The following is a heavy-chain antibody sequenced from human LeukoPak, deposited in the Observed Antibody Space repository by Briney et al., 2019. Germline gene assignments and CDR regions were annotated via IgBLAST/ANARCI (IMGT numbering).Heavy chain of an antibody. J-gene: IGHJ1*01. CDR3: AKDHSSGWQDKYSQH. CDR1: GFTFSSYA. D-gene: IGHD6-19*01. V-gene: IGHV3-23*01. Sequence: PGGSLRLSCAASGFTFSSYAMSWVRQAPGKGLEWVSTISASGGSTYYADSVKGRFTISRDTSKNTLYLQMNSLRAEDTATYYCAKDHSSGWQDKYSQHWGQGTLVTVSS. CDR2: ISASGGST.